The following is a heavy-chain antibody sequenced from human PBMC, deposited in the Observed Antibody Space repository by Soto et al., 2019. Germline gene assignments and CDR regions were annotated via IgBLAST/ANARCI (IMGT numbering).Heavy chain of an antibody. Sequence: ASVKVSCKASGYTFTSYGISWVRQAPGQGLEWMGWINPNNGNTNYAQKFQGRVTMTRNTSISTAYMELRSLRSEDTAVYYCARGYCSGGSCYVGFDYWGQGALVTVSS. CDR3: ARGYCSGGSCYVGFDY. D-gene: IGHD2-15*01. CDR1: GYTFTSYG. J-gene: IGHJ4*02. CDR2: INPNNGNT. V-gene: IGHV1-8*02.